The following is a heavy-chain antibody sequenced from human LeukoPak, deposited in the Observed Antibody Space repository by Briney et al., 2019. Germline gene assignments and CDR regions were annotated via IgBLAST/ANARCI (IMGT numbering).Heavy chain of an antibody. CDR1: GGTFSGYA. CDR3: AREGRDGYSHEYFQH. Sequence: GSSVEVSCKASGGTFSGYAISWVRQAPGQGLEWMGGIIPIFGTANYAQKFQGRVTITADESTSTAYMELSSLRSEDSAVYYCAREGRDGYSHEYFQHWGQGTLVTVSS. V-gene: IGHV1-69*01. D-gene: IGHD5-24*01. CDR2: IIPIFGTA. J-gene: IGHJ1*01.